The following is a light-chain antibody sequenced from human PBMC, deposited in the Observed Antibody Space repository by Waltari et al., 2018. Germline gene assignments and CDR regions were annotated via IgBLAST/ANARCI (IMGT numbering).Light chain of an antibody. CDR2: AAS. V-gene: IGKV1-27*01. CDR1: QGISNY. Sequence: MTQSPLPLSASVGDRVTITCRASQGISNYLAWYQQKPGKVPKLLIYAASTLQSGVPSRFSGSGSGTDFTLTISSLQPEDVATYYCQKYNSALFFGGGTKVEIK. CDR3: QKYNSALF. J-gene: IGKJ4*01.